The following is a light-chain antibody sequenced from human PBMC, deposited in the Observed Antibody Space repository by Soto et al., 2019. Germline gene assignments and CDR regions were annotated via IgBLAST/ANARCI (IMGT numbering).Light chain of an antibody. Sequence: QSALTQPDSVSGSPGQSITISCTGTSSDVGGYNYVSWYQQHPGKAPKLMIYEVSNRPSGVSNRCSGSKSGNTASLTISGLQADDEADYYCSSYTSSSTLGYVFGTGTKLTVL. V-gene: IGLV2-14*01. CDR3: SSYTSSSTLGYV. CDR1: SSDVGGYNY. CDR2: EVS. J-gene: IGLJ1*01.